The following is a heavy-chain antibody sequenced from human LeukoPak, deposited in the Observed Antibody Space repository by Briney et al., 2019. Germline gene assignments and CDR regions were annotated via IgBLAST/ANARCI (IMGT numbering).Heavy chain of an antibody. V-gene: IGHV4-59*08. CDR3: ARFGYSGYAPKSVKASYYYYGMDV. CDR1: GGSISSYY. Sequence: SETLSLTCTVSGGSISSYYWSWIRQPPGKGLEWIGYIYYSGSTNYNPSLKSRVTISVDTSKNQFSLKLSSVTAADTAVYYCARFGYSGYAPKSVKASYYYYGMDVWGQGTTVTVSS. CDR2: IYYSGST. J-gene: IGHJ6*02. D-gene: IGHD5-12*01.